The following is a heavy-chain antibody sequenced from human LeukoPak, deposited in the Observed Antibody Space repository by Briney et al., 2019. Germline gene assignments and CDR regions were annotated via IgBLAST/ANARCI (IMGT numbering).Heavy chain of an antibody. CDR1: GGPISSYY. Sequence: SETLSLTCTASGGPISSYYWSWIRQPPGKGLEWIGYIYYSGSTKYNPSLKSRVTISVDASKTQFSLKLNSVTAADTAVYYCARGSRELYYFDYWGQGTLVTVSS. CDR2: IYYSGST. J-gene: IGHJ4*02. V-gene: IGHV4-59*01. CDR3: ARGSRELYYFDY. D-gene: IGHD1-7*01.